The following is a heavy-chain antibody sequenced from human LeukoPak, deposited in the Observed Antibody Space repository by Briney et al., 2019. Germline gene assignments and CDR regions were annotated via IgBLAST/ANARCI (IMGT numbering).Heavy chain of an antibody. CDR1: GFTFSSYS. J-gene: IGHJ4*02. Sequence: GGSLRLSCAASGFTFSSYSMNWGRQAPGKGLEWVSSISSSSSYIYYADSVKGRFTISRDNAKNSLYLQMNSRRAEDTAVYYCARGSVAFGSMDYWGQGTLVTVSS. CDR2: ISSSSSYI. V-gene: IGHV3-21*01. CDR3: ARGSVAFGSMDY. D-gene: IGHD3-3*01.